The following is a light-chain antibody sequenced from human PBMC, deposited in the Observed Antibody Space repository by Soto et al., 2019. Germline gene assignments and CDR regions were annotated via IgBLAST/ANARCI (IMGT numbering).Light chain of an antibody. CDR3: TSYAGGNNV. CDR2: EVN. V-gene: IGLV2-8*01. CDR1: SSDVGGYNY. Sequence: QSVLTQPPSASGSPGQSVTISCTGTSSDVGGYNYVSWYQQHPGKVPKLMVYEVNKRPSGVPDRFSGSESGNTASLTVSGLQDEDEYDYYCTSYAGGNNVFGTGTKVTVL. J-gene: IGLJ1*01.